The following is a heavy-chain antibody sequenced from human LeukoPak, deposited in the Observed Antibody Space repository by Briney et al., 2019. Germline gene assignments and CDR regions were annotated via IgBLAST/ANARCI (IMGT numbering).Heavy chain of an antibody. CDR3: ARHVSGSSWYEDYYGMDV. V-gene: IGHV5-51*01. D-gene: IGHD6-13*01. Sequence: GESLKISCKGSGYSFTSYWIGWVRQMPGKGLEWMGIIYPGDSDTRYSPSFQGQVTILADKSISTAYLQWSSLKASDTAMYYCARHVSGSSWYEDYYGMDVWGQGTTVTVSS. J-gene: IGHJ6*02. CDR1: GYSFTSYW. CDR2: IYPGDSDT.